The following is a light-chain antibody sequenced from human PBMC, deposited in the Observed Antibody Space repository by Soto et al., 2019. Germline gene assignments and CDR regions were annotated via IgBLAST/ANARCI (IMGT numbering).Light chain of an antibody. CDR1: SSDVGGYNY. J-gene: IGLJ2*01. CDR2: EVS. Sequence: QSVLIQPASVSGSPGQSITISCTGTSSDVGGYNYVSWYQQHPGKAPKLMIYEVSNRPSGVSNRFSGSKPGNTASLTISGLQAEDEADYYCSSYTSSSTLVFGGGTQLTVL. V-gene: IGLV2-14*01. CDR3: SSYTSSSTLV.